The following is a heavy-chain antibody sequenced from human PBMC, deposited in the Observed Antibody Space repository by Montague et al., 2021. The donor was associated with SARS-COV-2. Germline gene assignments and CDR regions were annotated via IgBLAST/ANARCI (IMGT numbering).Heavy chain of an antibody. Sequence: CAISGDSVASNSATWNWNRHSPSRGLEWLGRTYYRSMWKSDYARXXKSRIAINPDTSKNQFSLQLSSVTPEDTALYYCVRGIEAAGSYDYWGQGTPVTVSS. J-gene: IGHJ4*02. CDR3: VRGIEAAGSYDY. D-gene: IGHD6-13*01. CDR2: TYYRSMWKS. CDR1: GDSVASNSAT. V-gene: IGHV6-1*01.